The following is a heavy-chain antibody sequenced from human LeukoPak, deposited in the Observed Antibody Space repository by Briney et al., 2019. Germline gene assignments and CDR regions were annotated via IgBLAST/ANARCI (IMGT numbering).Heavy chain of an antibody. D-gene: IGHD3-3*01. J-gene: IGHJ4*02. CDR2: IYYSGST. V-gene: IGHV4-39*01. CDR3: ARHWSGYYWSGFDY. CDR1: GGSISSSSYY. Sequence: SETLSLTCTVSGGSISSSSYYWGWIRQPPGKGLAWIGSIYYSGSTYYNPSLKSRVTISVDTSKNQFSLKLSSVTAADTAVYYCARHWSGYYWSGFDYWGQGTLVTVSS.